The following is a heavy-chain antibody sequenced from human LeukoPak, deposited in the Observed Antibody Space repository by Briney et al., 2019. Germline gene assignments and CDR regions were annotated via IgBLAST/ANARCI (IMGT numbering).Heavy chain of an antibody. J-gene: IGHJ4*02. CDR3: ARSGYSSGWYVV. CDR2: IYYSGST. V-gene: IGHV4-59*01. CDR1: GGSISSYY. Sequence: SETLSLTCTVSGGSISSYYWSWIRQPPGKGLEWIGYIYYSGSTNYNPSLKSRVTISVDTSKNQFSLKLSSVTAADTAVYYCARSGYSSGWYVVWGQGTLVTVSS. D-gene: IGHD6-19*01.